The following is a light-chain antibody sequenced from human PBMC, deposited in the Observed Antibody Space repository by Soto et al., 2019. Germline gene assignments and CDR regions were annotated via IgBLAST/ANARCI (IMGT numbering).Light chain of an antibody. CDR2: EVS. CDR1: SSDVGGYNY. J-gene: IGLJ3*02. CDR3: CSYAGSYTWV. Sequence: QSALTQPASVSGSPGQSITISCTGTSSDVGGYNYVSWYQQHPGKAPKLMIYEVSNRPSGVSNRFSGSKSGNTASLTISGLRTEDEADYYCCSYAGSYTWVFGGGTQLTVL. V-gene: IGLV2-14*01.